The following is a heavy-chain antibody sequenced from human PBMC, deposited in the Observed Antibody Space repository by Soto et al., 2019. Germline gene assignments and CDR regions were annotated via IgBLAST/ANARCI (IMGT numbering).Heavy chain of an antibody. CDR2: ISYDGSNK. CDR3: AKDPQQLVAEYFQH. D-gene: IGHD6-13*01. V-gene: IGHV3-30*18. CDR1: GFTFSSYG. Sequence: QVQLVESGGGVVQPGRSLRLSCAASGFTFSSYGMHWVRQAPGKGLEWVAVISYDGSNKYYADSVKGRFTISRDNSKNTLYLQMNSLRAEDTAVYYCAKDPQQLVAEYFQHWGQGTLVTVSS. J-gene: IGHJ1*01.